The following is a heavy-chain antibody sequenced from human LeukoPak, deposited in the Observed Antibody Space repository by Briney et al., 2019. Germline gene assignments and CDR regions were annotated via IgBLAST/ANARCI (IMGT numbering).Heavy chain of an antibody. Sequence: SVKVSCKASGYTFTTYYMHWVRQVPGQGLEWMGGIIPIFGTANYAQKFQGRVTITADESTSTAYMELSSLRSEDTAVYYCARVIGGGKNAFDIWGQGTMVTVSS. V-gene: IGHV1-69*13. CDR2: IIPIFGTA. CDR1: GYTFTTYY. CDR3: ARVIGGGKNAFDI. D-gene: IGHD4-23*01. J-gene: IGHJ3*02.